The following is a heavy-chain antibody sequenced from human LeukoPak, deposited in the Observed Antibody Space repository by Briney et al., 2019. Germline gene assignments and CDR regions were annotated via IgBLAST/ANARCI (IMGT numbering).Heavy chain of an antibody. V-gene: IGHV1-18*01. CDR3: ARVAEYHLLYYFDY. D-gene: IGHD2-2*01. J-gene: IGHJ4*02. CDR1: GFTFSSYG. CDR2: VSAYNGGT. Sequence: ASVKVSCKASGFTFSSYGISWVRQAPGQGLEWMGWVSAYNGGTNYAQKVQGRVTMTTDTSTSTAYMELRSLRSDDTAVYYCARVAEYHLLYYFDYWGQGNLLTVSS.